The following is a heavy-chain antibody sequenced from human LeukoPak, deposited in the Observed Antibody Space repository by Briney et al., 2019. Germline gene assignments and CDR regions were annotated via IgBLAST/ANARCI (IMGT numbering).Heavy chain of an antibody. CDR2: VSYSVRT. D-gene: IGHD3-10*01. Sequence: PSGTLSLTCTVSGGSVSSGSDYWSWIRQPPGKGLEWIGQVSYSVRTNYNPSLKSRVTISLDTSKNQLSLKLSSVTTADTAVYYCARGQAALWFGELWGQGTLVTVSS. CDR1: GGSVSSGSDY. CDR3: ARGQAALWFGEL. J-gene: IGHJ4*02. V-gene: IGHV4-61*01.